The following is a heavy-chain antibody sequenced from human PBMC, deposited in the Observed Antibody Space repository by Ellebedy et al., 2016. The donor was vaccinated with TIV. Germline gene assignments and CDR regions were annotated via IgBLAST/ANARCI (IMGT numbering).Heavy chain of an antibody. CDR1: GNTFSTYD. Sequence: AASVKVSCKASGNTFSTYDINWVRQATGQGLEWMGWMNPNSGNTGSEQKFQGRITMTRNTSISTAYMELSSLTSEDKALYYCARRRAGSSGYHDAFDIWGQGTILTVSS. CDR2: MNPNSGNT. V-gene: IGHV1-8*01. D-gene: IGHD3-22*01. CDR3: ARRRAGSSGYHDAFDI. J-gene: IGHJ3*02.